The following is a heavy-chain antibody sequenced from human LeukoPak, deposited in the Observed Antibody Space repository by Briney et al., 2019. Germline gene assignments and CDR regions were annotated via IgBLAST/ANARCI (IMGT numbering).Heavy chain of an antibody. Sequence: SETLSLTCTVSGDSISSYYWSWIRQPPGKGLECIGYIYYSGSTNYNPSLKSRVTIPVDTSKDQFSLKLSSVTAADTAVYYCARLYNYGPLDYWGQGTLVTVSS. CDR3: ARLYNYGPLDY. CDR2: IYYSGST. V-gene: IGHV4-59*01. CDR1: GDSISSYY. D-gene: IGHD5-18*01. J-gene: IGHJ4*02.